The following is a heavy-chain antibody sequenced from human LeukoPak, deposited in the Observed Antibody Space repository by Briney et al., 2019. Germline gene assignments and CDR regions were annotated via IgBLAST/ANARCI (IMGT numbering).Heavy chain of an antibody. J-gene: IGHJ6*03. V-gene: IGHV4-61*02. CDR2: IYTSGST. CDR3: ARDFFGLGGRPYYYGSGSYYNDYYYYMDV. CDR1: GGSISSGSYY. Sequence: SETLSLTCTAPGGSISSGSYYWSWIRQPAGKGLEWIGRIYTSGSTNYNPSLKSRVTISVDTSKNQFSLKLSSVTAADTAVYYCARDFFGLGGRPYYYGSGSYYNDYYYYMDVWGKGTTVTISS. D-gene: IGHD3-10*01.